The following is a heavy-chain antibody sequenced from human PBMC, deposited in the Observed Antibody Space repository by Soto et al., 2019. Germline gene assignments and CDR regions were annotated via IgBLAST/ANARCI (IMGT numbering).Heavy chain of an antibody. J-gene: IGHJ6*02. CDR2: ISYDGSNK. Sequence: GGSLRLSCAASGFTFSSYGMHWVRQAPGKGLEWVAVISYDGSNKYYADSVKGRFTISRDNSKNTLYLQMNSLRAADTAVYYCAREGMDVWGQGTTVTVSS. CDR1: GFTFSSYG. V-gene: IGHV3-30*03. CDR3: AREGMDV.